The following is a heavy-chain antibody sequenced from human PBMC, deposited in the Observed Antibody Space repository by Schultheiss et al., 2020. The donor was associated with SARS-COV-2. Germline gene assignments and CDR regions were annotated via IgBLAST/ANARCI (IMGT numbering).Heavy chain of an antibody. V-gene: IGHV3-30*03. Sequence: GGSLRLSCAASGVTVSSKCMSWVRQAPGKGLEWVAVISYDGSNKYYADSVKGRFTISRDNAKNSLYLQMNSLRAEDTAVYYCARDRGCSSTSCYNYYYYGMDVWGQGTTVTVSS. D-gene: IGHD2-2*02. CDR3: ARDRGCSSTSCYNYYYYGMDV. CDR1: GVTVSSKC. CDR2: ISYDGSNK. J-gene: IGHJ6*02.